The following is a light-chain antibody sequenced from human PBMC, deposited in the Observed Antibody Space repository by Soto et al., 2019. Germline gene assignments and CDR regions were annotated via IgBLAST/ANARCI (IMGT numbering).Light chain of an antibody. J-gene: IGKJ5*01. CDR2: GVS. Sequence: EIVLTQSPGTLSLSPGQRATLSCRASQRLSASDIAWYQQKPGQAPKFLIYGVSSRATGIPDRFSGSGSGTDFTLTIRRLEPEDFAVYHCQQYGSSPLITFGQGTRLEIK. CDR1: QRLSASD. V-gene: IGKV3-20*01. CDR3: QQYGSSPLIT.